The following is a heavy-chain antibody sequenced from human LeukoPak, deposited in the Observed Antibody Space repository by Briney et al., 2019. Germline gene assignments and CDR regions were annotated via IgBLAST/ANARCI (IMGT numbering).Heavy chain of an antibody. V-gene: IGHV1-69*05. Sequence: SVKVSCKASGGTFSSYAISWVRQAPGQGLEWMGGIIPIFGTANYAQKFQGRVTITTDESTSTAYMELSSLRSEDTAVSYCAADCSSTSCYYFDDYWGQGTLVTVSS. CDR3: AADCSSTSCYYFDDY. J-gene: IGHJ4*02. CDR1: GGTFSSYA. CDR2: IIPIFGTA. D-gene: IGHD2-2*01.